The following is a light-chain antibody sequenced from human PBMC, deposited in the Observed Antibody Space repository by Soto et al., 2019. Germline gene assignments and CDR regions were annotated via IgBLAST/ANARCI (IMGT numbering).Light chain of an antibody. CDR2: DVS. Sequence: QSVLTQPASVSGSPGQSITISCTGTSSDVGGYNSVSWYQHHPGKAPKVMIYDVSNRPAGVSNRFSGSKSGNTASLTISGLQAEDEADYYCGSYTSSSTLVFGGGTKLTVL. V-gene: IGLV2-14*03. J-gene: IGLJ2*01. CDR1: SSDVGGYNS. CDR3: GSYTSSSTLV.